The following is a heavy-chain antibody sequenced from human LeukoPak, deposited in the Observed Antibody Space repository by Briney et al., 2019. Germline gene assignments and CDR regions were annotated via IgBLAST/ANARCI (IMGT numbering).Heavy chain of an antibody. CDR3: ARDLLYSGSYSWYFDL. Sequence: PGGSLRLSCAASGFTFSTYAMSWVRQAPGKGLEWVALIYYDGSNKYYVDSVKGRFTISRDNSKNMLYLQMNSLRAEDTAVYYCARDLLYSGSYSWYFDLWGRGTPVTVSS. CDR2: IYYDGSNK. D-gene: IGHD1-26*01. V-gene: IGHV3-33*08. CDR1: GFTFSTYA. J-gene: IGHJ2*01.